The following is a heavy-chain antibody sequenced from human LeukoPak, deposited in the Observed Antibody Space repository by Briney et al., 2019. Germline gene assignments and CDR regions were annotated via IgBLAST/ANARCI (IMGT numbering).Heavy chain of an antibody. J-gene: IGHJ3*02. CDR1: GFTFSSYA. CDR3: AKDVAPSGQYGDAFDI. Sequence: GGSLRLSCAASGFTFSSYAMSWVRQAPGKGLEWVSAISGSGGSTYYADSVKGRFTISRDNSKNTLYLQMNSLRAEGTAVYYCAKDVAPSGQYGDAFDIWGQGTMVTVSS. CDR2: ISGSGGST. D-gene: IGHD3-10*01. V-gene: IGHV3-23*01.